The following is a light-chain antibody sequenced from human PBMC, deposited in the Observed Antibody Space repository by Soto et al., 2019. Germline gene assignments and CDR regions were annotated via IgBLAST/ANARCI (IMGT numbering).Light chain of an antibody. Sequence: QSALTQPASVSASPGQSITISCTGTSSDVGSSNLVAWYQHHPGKAPKLLIYEGSMRPSGVSGRFSGSQSGNTASLTISGLQADDEAAYYGCSFVRSIPFYAFGTGTKLTVL. V-gene: IGLV2-23*01. CDR1: SSDVGSSNL. CDR3: CSFVRSIPFYA. J-gene: IGLJ1*01. CDR2: EGS.